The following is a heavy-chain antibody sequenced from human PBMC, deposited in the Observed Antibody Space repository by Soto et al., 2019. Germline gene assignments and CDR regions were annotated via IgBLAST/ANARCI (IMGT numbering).Heavy chain of an antibody. CDR2: ISAYNGNT. J-gene: IGHJ6*03. CDR3: ARLDFWSGYVAHYYMDV. CDR1: GYTFTSYG. V-gene: IGHV1-18*01. Sequence: ASVKVSCKASGYTFTSYGISWVRQAPGQGLEWMGWISAYNGNTNYAQKLQGRVTMTTDTSTSTAYMELRSLRSDDTAVYYCARLDFWSGYVAHYYMDVWGKGTTVTVSS. D-gene: IGHD3-3*01.